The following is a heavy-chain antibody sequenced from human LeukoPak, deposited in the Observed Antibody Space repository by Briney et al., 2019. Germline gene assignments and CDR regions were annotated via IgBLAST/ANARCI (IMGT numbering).Heavy chain of an antibody. D-gene: IGHD3-22*01. Sequence: ASVKVSCKASGYTFTSYAMNWVRQAPGQGLEWMGWINTNTGNPTYAQGFTGRFVFSLDTSVSTAYLQISSLKAEDTAVYYCARDDSSGYYYPYDAFDIWGQGTMVTVSS. V-gene: IGHV7-4-1*02. CDR1: GYTFTSYA. J-gene: IGHJ3*02. CDR2: INTNTGNP. CDR3: ARDDSSGYYYPYDAFDI.